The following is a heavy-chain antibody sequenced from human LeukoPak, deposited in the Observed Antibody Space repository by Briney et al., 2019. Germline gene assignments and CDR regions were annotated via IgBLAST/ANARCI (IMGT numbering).Heavy chain of an antibody. V-gene: IGHV4-39*01. CDR2: IYYTGST. D-gene: IGHD1-26*01. CDR1: GGSIRSSSYY. Sequence: SETLSLTCTVSGGSIRSSSYYWGWIRQPPGKGLEWIGCIYYTGSTYYNPSLKSRVTISVDTSKNQFSLRLNSVNAADTAVFYCARQGYSDFSSRPFDYWGQGTLVTVSS. J-gene: IGHJ4*02. CDR3: ARQGYSDFSSRPFDY.